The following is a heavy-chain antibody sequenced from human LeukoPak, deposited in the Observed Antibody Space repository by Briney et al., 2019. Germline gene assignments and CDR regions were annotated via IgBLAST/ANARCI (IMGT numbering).Heavy chain of an antibody. CDR1: GGSISSGGYY. CDR2: IYYSGST. Sequence: SETLSLTCTVSGGSISSGGYYWSWIRQHPGKGLEWIGYIYYSGSTYYNPSLKSRVTISVDTSKSQFSLKLSSVTAADTAVYYCARGAGLLWFGEWFDPWGQGTLVTVSS. J-gene: IGHJ5*02. CDR3: ARGAGLLWFGEWFDP. D-gene: IGHD3-10*01. V-gene: IGHV4-31*03.